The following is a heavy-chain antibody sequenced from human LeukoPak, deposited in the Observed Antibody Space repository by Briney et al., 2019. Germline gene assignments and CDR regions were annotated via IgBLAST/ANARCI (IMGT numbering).Heavy chain of an antibody. V-gene: IGHV1-18*01. CDR3: ARLTCSSTSCYMDV. CDR1: GYTFTSYG. CDR2: ISAYNGNT. J-gene: IGHJ6*04. Sequence: ASVKVSCKASGYTFTSYGISWVRQAPGQGLEWMGWISAYNGNTNYAQKLQGRVTMTTDTSTSTAYMELRSLRSDDTAVYYCARLTCSSTSCYMDVWGKGTTVTVSS. D-gene: IGHD2-2*01.